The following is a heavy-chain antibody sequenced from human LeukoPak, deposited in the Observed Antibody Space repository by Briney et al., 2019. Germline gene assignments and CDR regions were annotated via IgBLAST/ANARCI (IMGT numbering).Heavy chain of an antibody. J-gene: IGHJ4*02. CDR2: ISGSGGST. D-gene: IGHD4-11*01. Sequence: GGSLRLSCAASGFTFSRYAMSWVRQAPGKGLEWVSAISGSGGSTYYANSVKGRFTISRDNSKNTLYLQMNSLRAEDTAVYYCAKVARSKTTVTTYFDYWGQGTLVTVSS. CDR1: GFTFSRYA. V-gene: IGHV3-23*01. CDR3: AKVARSKTTVTTYFDY.